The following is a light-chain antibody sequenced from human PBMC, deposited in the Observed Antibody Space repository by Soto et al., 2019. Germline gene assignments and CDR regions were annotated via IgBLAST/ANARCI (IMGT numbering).Light chain of an antibody. Sequence: IVLTQSPGTRSLSPGERATLSCRASQSVSSNLAWYQQKPGQAPRLLSYDTSNRATGIPARFSGSESGTDCTITISSLETEDGAVYDCQQRSNWPKTFGQGTKVDIK. CDR2: DTS. V-gene: IGKV3D-11*03. J-gene: IGKJ1*01. CDR1: QSVSSN. CDR3: QQRSNWPKT.